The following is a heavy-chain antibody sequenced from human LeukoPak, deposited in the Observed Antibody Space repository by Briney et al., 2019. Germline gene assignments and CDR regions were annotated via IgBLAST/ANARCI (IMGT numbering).Heavy chain of an antibody. CDR1: GFTFSDYY. J-gene: IGHJ6*03. CDR3: AANQYCSSTSCYHYYMDV. Sequence: GGSLRLSCAASGFTFSDYYMSWIRQAPGKGLEWVSYISSSGSTIYYADSVKGRFTISRDNAKNSLYLQMNSLRAEDTAVYYCAANQYCSSTSCYHYYMDVWGKGTTVTVSS. CDR2: ISSSGSTI. V-gene: IGHV3-11*04. D-gene: IGHD2-2*01.